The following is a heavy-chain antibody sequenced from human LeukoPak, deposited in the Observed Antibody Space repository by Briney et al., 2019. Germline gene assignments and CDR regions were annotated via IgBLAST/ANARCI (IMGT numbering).Heavy chain of an antibody. CDR2: INPNSGGT. CDR3: ARALGPGYPRNDFDY. J-gene: IGHJ4*02. CDR1: GYTFTSYY. Sequence: ASVKVSCKASGYTFTSYYMHWVRQAPGQGLEWMGWINPNSGGTNYAQKFQGRVTMTRDTSISTAYMELSRLRSDDPAVYYCARALGPGYPRNDFDYWGQGTLVTVSS. V-gene: IGHV1-2*02. D-gene: IGHD3-16*01.